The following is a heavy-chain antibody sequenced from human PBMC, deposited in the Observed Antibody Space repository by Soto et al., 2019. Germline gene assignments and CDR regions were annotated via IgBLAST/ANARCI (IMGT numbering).Heavy chain of an antibody. D-gene: IGHD2-2*01. CDR1: GFTFHNYG. V-gene: IGHV3-21*01. CDR2: IDSTGTYI. J-gene: IGHJ4*02. Sequence: VGSLRLSCVGSGFTFHNYGMSWVRQAPGKGLEWLSSIDSTGTYIYYANSLKGRFTISRDNAKSSLYLQMNSLRAEDTAVYYCARAIEEVPAAAQGYWGQGTPVTVSS. CDR3: ARAIEEVPAAAQGY.